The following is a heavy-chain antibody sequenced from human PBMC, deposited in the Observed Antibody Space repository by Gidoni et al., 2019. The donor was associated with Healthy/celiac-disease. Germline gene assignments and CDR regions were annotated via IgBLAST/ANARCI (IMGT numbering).Heavy chain of an antibody. Sequence: EVQLLESGGGLVQPGGSLRLSCAASGFTFSSYAMSWVRQAPGKGLEWVSAISGSGGSTYYADSVKGRFTISRDNSKNTLYLQMNSLRAEDTAVYYCANQLLWFGELGNWGQGTLVTVSS. CDR3: ANQLLWFGELGN. CDR2: ISGSGGST. CDR1: GFTFSSYA. D-gene: IGHD3-10*01. V-gene: IGHV3-23*01. J-gene: IGHJ4*02.